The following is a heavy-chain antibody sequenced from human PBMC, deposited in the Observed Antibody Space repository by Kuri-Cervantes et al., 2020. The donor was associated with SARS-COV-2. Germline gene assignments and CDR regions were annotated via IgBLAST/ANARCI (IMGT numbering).Heavy chain of an antibody. CDR1: GYSFTSYW. Sequence: KVSCKGSGYSFTSYWIGWVRQMPGKGLEWMGIIYPGDSDTRYSPSLQGQVTISADKSISTAYLQWSSLKASDTAMYYCARQKFHYYDSSGYQGATDYWGQGTLVTVSS. CDR2: IYPGDSDT. D-gene: IGHD3-22*01. CDR3: ARQKFHYYDSSGYQGATDY. J-gene: IGHJ4*02. V-gene: IGHV5-51*01.